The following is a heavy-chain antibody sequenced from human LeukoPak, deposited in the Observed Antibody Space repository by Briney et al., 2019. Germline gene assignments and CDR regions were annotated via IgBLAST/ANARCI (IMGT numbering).Heavy chain of an antibody. J-gene: IGHJ4*02. CDR3: AKFSRASLGDFDY. D-gene: IGHD3-16*01. CDR1: GFTFSDYW. Sequence: GGSLRLSCAASGFTFSDYWMHWVRQAPGKGLEWVSAISGSGGSTYYADSVKGRFTISRDNSKNTLYLQMNSLRAEDTAVYYCAKFSRASLGDFDYWGQGTLVTVSS. V-gene: IGHV3-23*01. CDR2: ISGSGGST.